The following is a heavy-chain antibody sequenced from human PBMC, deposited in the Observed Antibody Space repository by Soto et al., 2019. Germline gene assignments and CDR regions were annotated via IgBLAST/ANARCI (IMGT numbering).Heavy chain of an antibody. D-gene: IGHD3-22*01. CDR1: GFTFSSYG. V-gene: IGHV3-33*01. Sequence: QVQLVESGGGVVQPGRSLRLSCAASGFTFSSYGMHWVRQAPGKGLEWVAVIWYDGSNKYYADSVKGRFTISRDNSKYTLYLQMNSLRAEDTAVYYCARDKDSSGYPTLVFDYWGQGTLVTVSS. CDR2: IWYDGSNK. CDR3: ARDKDSSGYPTLVFDY. J-gene: IGHJ4*02.